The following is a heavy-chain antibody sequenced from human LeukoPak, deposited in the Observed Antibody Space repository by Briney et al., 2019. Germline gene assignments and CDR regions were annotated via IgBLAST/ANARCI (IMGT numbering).Heavy chain of an antibody. Sequence: SETLTLTCAVYGCSFSGYYWSWIRQPPGKGLEWIGEINHSGSTNYNASLKSRVTISVDTSKNQFSLQLSSVTAADTAVYYCRRVAHGSSWYFLHSWGQGTLDTVST. CDR2: INHSGST. J-gene: IGHJ4*02. V-gene: IGHV4-34*01. CDR3: RRVAHGSSWYFLHS. D-gene: IGHD6-13*01. CDR1: GCSFSGYY.